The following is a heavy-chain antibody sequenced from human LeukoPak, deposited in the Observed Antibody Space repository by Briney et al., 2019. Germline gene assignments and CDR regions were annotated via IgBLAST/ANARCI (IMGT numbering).Heavy chain of an antibody. CDR1: GYTFTGYY. CDR3: AREKYDFWSGYEHDAFDI. V-gene: IGHV1-2*02. CDR2: INPNSGGT. Sequence: ASVEVSCKASGYTFTGYYMHWVRQAPGQGLEWMGWINPNSGGTNYAQKFQGRVTMTRDTSISTAYMELSRLRSDDTAVYYCAREKYDFWSGYEHDAFDIWGQGTMVTVSS. D-gene: IGHD3-3*01. J-gene: IGHJ3*02.